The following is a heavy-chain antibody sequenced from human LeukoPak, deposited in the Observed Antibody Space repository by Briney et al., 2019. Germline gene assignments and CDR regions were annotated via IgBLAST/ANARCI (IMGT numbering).Heavy chain of an antibody. CDR1: GFTFTSAW. J-gene: IGHJ4*02. D-gene: IGHD3-10*01. V-gene: IGHV3-15*01. Sequence: PGGSLRLSCAASGFTFTSAWMNWVRQVPGKGLEWVGHIKPKTAGGTTDYAAPVKGRFTISRDDSKSTLYLQMDSLKTEDTAVYYCTRGHYGRWGQGTLVTVSS. CDR3: TRGHYGR. CDR2: IKPKTAGGTT.